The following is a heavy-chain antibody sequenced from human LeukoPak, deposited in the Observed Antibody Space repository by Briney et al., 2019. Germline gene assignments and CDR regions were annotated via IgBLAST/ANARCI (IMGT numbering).Heavy chain of an antibody. CDR3: ARDQYYYDSSGYPDY. Sequence: ASVKVSCKASGYTFTSYGISWVRQAPGQGLEWMGWISAYNGNTNYAQKLQGRVTMTTDTSTSTAYMELRSLRSDDTAVYYCARDQYYYDSSGYPDYWGQGTLVTVSS. V-gene: IGHV1-18*01. D-gene: IGHD3-22*01. CDR2: ISAYNGNT. CDR1: GYTFTSYG. J-gene: IGHJ4*02.